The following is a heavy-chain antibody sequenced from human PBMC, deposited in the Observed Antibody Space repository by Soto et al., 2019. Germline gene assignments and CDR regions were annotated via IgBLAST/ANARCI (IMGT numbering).Heavy chain of an antibody. Sequence: QLQLQESGSGLVKPSQTLSLTCAVSGGSISSGGYSWSWIRQPPGKGLEWIGYIYYSGSTYYNPSLKSHVTITVYRSKHQFALKLSSVTAADAAVYYGARGVTTVTTIDYWGQGTLVTVSS. J-gene: IGHJ4*02. V-gene: IGHV4-30-2*01. CDR3: ARGVTTVTTIDY. CDR2: IYYSGST. CDR1: GGSISSGGYS. D-gene: IGHD4-17*01.